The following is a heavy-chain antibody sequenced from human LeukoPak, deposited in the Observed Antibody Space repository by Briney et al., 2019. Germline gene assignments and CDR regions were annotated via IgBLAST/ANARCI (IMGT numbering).Heavy chain of an antibody. D-gene: IGHD1-26*01. J-gene: IGHJ4*02. CDR2: IYSDNT. CDR1: GFTVSSNS. V-gene: IGHV3-53*01. CDR3: ARGATPTISYYFDY. Sequence: GGSLRLSCTVSGFTVSSNSVSWVRQAPGKGLEWVSFIYSDNTHYSDSVKGRFTISRDNSKNTLYLQMNSLRAEDTAVYYCARGATPTISYYFDYWGQGTLVTVSS.